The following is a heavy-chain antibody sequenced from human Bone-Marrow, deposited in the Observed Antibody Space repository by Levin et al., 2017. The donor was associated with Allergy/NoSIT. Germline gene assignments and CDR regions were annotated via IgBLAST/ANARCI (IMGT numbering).Heavy chain of an antibody. Sequence: GGSLRLSCVASGFSLTHYGMYWVRQAPGKGLEWVAVISYDGSDIYYADSVKGRFTMSRDNSRRSAYLQMNSLRVEDTAVYYCAHALHGDYVCGVDIWGQGTTVTVS. J-gene: IGHJ6*02. D-gene: IGHD4-17*01. V-gene: IGHV3-30*03. CDR2: ISYDGSDI. CDR1: GFSLTHYG. CDR3: AHALHGDYVCGVDI.